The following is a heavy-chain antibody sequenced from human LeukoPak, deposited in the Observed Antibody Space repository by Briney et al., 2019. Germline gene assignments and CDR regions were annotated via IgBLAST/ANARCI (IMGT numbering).Heavy chain of an antibody. CDR1: GGSISSDY. CDR3: ARLNGSGSYAYFDY. D-gene: IGHD3-10*01. J-gene: IGHJ4*02. V-gene: IGHV4-4*07. CDR2: ISLGGRT. Sequence: SETLSLTCSVSGGSISSDYWNWLRQPVGKGLEWIGRISLGGRTNYNPSLKSRVTFSLDKSKNQFSLKVTSVTAADTAVYYCARLNGSGSYAYFDYWGQGSLVIVSS.